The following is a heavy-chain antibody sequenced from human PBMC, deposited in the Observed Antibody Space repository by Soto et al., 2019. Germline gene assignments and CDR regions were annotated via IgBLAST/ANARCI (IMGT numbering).Heavy chain of an antibody. D-gene: IGHD2-2*01. CDR1: GFTFSSYS. J-gene: IGHJ4*02. V-gene: IGHV3-21*01. CDR3: ARGIVVVPAAIDY. CDR2: ISSSSSYI. Sequence: EVQLVESGGGLVKPGGSLRLSCAASGFTFSSYSMNWVRQAPGKGLEWVSSISSSSSYIYYADSVKGRFTISRDNAKNSLYLQMNSLRAEDTAVYYCARGIVVVPAAIDYWGQGTLVTVSS.